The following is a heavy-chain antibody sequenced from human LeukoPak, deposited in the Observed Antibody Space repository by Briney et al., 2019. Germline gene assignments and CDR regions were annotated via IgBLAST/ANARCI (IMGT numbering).Heavy chain of an antibody. CDR1: GFTFSSYS. CDR3: ARTLLRNWFDP. CDR2: ISSSSSNI. D-gene: IGHD3-22*01. Sequence: GGSLRLSCAASGFTFSSYSMNWVRQAPGKGLEWVSSISSSSSNIYYEDSVKGRFTISRDNAKNSLYLQMNSLRAEDTAVYYCARTLLRNWFDPLGQGTLVTVSS. J-gene: IGHJ5*02. V-gene: IGHV3-21*01.